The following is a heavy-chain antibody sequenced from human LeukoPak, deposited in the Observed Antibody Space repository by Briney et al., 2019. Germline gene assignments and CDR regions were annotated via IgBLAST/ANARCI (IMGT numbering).Heavy chain of an antibody. CDR1: GFTFSSCW. D-gene: IGHD7-27*01. J-gene: IGHJ4*02. V-gene: IGHV3-7*01. CDR3: ARENWGFFDY. Sequence: GGSLRLSCAASGFTFSSCWMNWVRQAPGKGLEWVANIKQDGSEKYYVDSVKGRFTISRDNAKNSLYLQMNSLRAEDTAVYYRARENWGFFDYWGQGTLVTVSS. CDR2: IKQDGSEK.